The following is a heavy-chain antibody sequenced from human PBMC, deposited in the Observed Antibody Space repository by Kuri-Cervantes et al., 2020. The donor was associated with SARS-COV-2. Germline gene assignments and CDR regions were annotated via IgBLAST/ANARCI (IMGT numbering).Heavy chain of an antibody. CDR2: INHSGST. Sequence: GSLRLSCAVYGGSFSGYYWSWIRQPPGKGLEWIGEINHSGSTNYNPSLKSRVTISVDTSKNQFSLKLSSVTAADTAVYYCARVLWSGYYNYGMDVWGQGTTVTVSS. CDR3: ARVLWSGYYNYGMDV. V-gene: IGHV4-34*01. CDR1: GGSFSGYY. D-gene: IGHD3-3*01. J-gene: IGHJ6*02.